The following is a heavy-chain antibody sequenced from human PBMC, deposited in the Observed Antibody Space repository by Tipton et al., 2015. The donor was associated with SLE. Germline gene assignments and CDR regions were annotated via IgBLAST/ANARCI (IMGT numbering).Heavy chain of an antibody. J-gene: IGHJ4*02. CDR3: AGYTSGWYNGPDY. CDR1: GGSISSSSYY. V-gene: IGHV4-39*01. Sequence: LRLSCTVSGGSISSSSYYWGWIRQPPGKGLEWIGSIYYSGSTYYNPSLKSRVTIYVDTSKNQFSLKLSSVTAADTAVYYCAGYTSGWYNGPDYWGQGTLLIVSS. CDR2: IYYSGST. D-gene: IGHD6-19*01.